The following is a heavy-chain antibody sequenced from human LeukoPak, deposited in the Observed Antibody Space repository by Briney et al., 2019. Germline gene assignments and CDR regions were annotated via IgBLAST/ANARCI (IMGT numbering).Heavy chain of an antibody. CDR2: ISGSGGST. CDR3: AKNSRTVTTYFDY. D-gene: IGHD4-17*01. V-gene: IGHV3-23*01. J-gene: IGHJ4*02. CDR1: GFTFSCYP. Sequence: GGSVSRHCAASGFTFSCYPMSWARQAPGKGLEWVSAISGSGGSTYYADSVKGRFTISRDNSKNTLYLQMNSLRAEDTAVYYCAKNSRTVTTYFDYWGQGTLVTVSS.